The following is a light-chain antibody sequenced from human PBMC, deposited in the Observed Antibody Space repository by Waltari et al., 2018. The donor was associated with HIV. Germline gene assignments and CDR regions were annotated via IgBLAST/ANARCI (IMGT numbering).Light chain of an antibody. CDR3: ALYTTRNII. J-gene: IGLJ2*01. CDR1: RGYVPTYHR. V-gene: IGLV2-18*01. Sequence: QSALTQPPSVSVFPGQSVTISCTGSRGYVPTYHRFSWYQQPPNTAPKLILYEIHKQPSGVPDRFSGSQYGDRASLTVSGLQTEDEADYYCALYTTRNIIFGGGTNLVVL. CDR2: EIH.